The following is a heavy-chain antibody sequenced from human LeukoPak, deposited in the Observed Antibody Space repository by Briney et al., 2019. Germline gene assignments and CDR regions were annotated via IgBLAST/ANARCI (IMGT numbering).Heavy chain of an antibody. D-gene: IGHD2-15*01. Sequence: ASLKVSFKASGYTFTGYYMHWVRHAPGQGLEWRGWINPNSGGTNYAQKFQGRVTMTRHTSISTAYMELSRLRSDDTAVYYCARGYCSGGTCYSKYYFDYWGQGTLVTVSS. V-gene: IGHV1-2*02. CDR2: INPNSGGT. CDR3: ARGYCSGGTCYSKYYFDY. J-gene: IGHJ4*02. CDR1: GYTFTGYY.